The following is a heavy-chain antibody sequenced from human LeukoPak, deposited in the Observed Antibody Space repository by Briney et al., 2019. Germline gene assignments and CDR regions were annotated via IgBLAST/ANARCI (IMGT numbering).Heavy chain of an antibody. V-gene: IGHV3-7*01. J-gene: IGHJ3*02. Sequence: PGGSLRLSCAASGFTFSSYWMSWVRQAPGKGLEGVANIKQDGSEKYYVDSVKGRFTISRDNAKNSLYLQMNSLRAEDTAVYYCARDDYGDYYAFDIWGQGTMVTVSS. CDR2: IKQDGSEK. CDR1: GFTFSSYW. CDR3: ARDDYGDYYAFDI. D-gene: IGHD4-17*01.